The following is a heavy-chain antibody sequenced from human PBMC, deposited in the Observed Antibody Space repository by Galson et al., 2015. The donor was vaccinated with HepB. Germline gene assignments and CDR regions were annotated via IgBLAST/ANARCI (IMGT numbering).Heavy chain of an antibody. CDR3: ARVTGDFAYFDY. V-gene: IGHV3-21*01. J-gene: IGHJ4*02. CDR1: GFTFSSYS. CDR2: ISSSSSYI. D-gene: IGHD2-21*02. Sequence: SLRLSCAASGFTFSSYSTNWVRQAPGKGLEWVSSISSSSSYIYYADSVKGRFTISRDNAKNSLYLQMNSLRAEDTAVYYCARVTGDFAYFDYWGQGTLVTVSS.